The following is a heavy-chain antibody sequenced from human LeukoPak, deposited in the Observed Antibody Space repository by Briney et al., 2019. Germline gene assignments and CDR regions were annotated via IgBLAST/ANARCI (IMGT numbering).Heavy chain of an antibody. CDR1: GFTFSSYS. D-gene: IGHD5-24*01. V-gene: IGHV3-21*01. J-gene: IGHJ3*02. CDR3: ARDSGGHNYALDGFDI. Sequence: GGSLRLSCAASGFTFSSYSMNWVRQAPGKGLEWVSSIRGSSTYIYYADSVKGRFTISRDNAKNSLYLQMNSLRAEDTAVYYCARDSGGHNYALDGFDIWGQGTMVTVSS. CDR2: IRGSSTYI.